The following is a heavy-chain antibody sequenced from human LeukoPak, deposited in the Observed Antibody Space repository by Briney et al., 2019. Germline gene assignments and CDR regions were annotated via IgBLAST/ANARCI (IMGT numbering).Heavy chain of an antibody. CDR1: GYTFTSYG. J-gene: IGHJ4*02. CDR2: IIPILGIA. D-gene: IGHD5-18*01. V-gene: IGHV1-69*04. CDR3: AREAVDTAMVFDY. Sequence: ASVKVSCKASGYTFTSYGISWVRQAPGQGLEWMGRIIPILGIANYAQKFQGRVTITADKSTSTAYMELSSLRSEDTAVYYCAREAVDTAMVFDYWGQGTLVTVSS.